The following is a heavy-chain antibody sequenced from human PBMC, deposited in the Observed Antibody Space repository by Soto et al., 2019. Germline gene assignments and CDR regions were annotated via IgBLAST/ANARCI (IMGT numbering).Heavy chain of an antibody. CDR3: AGDLYRYGLIGYYYYGMDV. J-gene: IGHJ6*02. CDR1: GGTFSSYA. Sequence: QVQLVQSGAEVKKPGSSVKVSCKASGGTFSSYAISWVRQAPGQGLEWMGGSIPIFGTANYAQKFQGRVTIAADKATSTACRERSSLRSEDTAVYYCAGDLYRYGLIGYYYYGMDVWGQGTTVTVSS. V-gene: IGHV1-69*06. D-gene: IGHD5-18*01. CDR2: SIPIFGTA.